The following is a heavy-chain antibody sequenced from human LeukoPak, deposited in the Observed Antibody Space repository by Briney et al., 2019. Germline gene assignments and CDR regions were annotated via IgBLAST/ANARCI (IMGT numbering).Heavy chain of an antibody. CDR1: GFTVSSNY. J-gene: IGHJ4*02. CDR2: IYSGGST. V-gene: IGHV3-53*01. CDR3: ATTLQEWLVLID. D-gene: IGHD6-19*01. Sequence: GGSLRLSCAASGFTVSSNYMSWVRQAPGKGLEWVSVIYSGGSTYYADSVKGRFTISRDNSKNTLYLQMNSLRAEDTALYYCATTLQEWLVLIDWGQGTLVTVSS.